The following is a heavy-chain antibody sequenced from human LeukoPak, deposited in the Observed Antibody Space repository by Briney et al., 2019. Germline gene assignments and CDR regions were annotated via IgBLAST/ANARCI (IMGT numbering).Heavy chain of an antibody. CDR1: GYTFTGYY. D-gene: IGHD5-12*01. CDR2: INPSSGGT. Sequence: ASVKVSCKASGYTFTGYYMHWVRQAPGQGLEWMGWINPSSGGTNYAQKFQGRVTMTRDTSTSTAYMELRSLRSDDTAVYYCAREKDIVATQDYWGQGTLVTVSS. CDR3: AREKDIVATQDY. V-gene: IGHV1-2*02. J-gene: IGHJ4*02.